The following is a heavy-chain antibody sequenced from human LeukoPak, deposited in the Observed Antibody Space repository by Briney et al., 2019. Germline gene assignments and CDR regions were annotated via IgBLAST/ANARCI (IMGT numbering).Heavy chain of an antibody. CDR3: ARVPRSYFLEWLPQEDY. Sequence: ASVKVSYKASGYTFTSYGISWVRQAPGQGLEWMGWISAYNGNTNYAQKLQGRVTMTTDTSTSTAYMELRSLRSDDTAVYYCARVPRSYFLEWLPQEDYWGQGTLVTVSS. J-gene: IGHJ4*02. CDR2: ISAYNGNT. V-gene: IGHV1-18*01. CDR1: GYTFTSYG. D-gene: IGHD3-3*01.